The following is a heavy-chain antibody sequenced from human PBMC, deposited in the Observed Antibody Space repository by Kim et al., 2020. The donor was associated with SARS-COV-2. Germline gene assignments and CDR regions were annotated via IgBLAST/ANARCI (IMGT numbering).Heavy chain of an antibody. D-gene: IGHD5-18*01. J-gene: IGHJ4*02. V-gene: IGHV3-23*01. CDR1: GFTFSSYA. CDR2: ISPDGAYI. Sequence: GGSLRLSCVASGFTFSSYAMTWVRQAPGKGLEWVSSISPDGAYIYYADSVKGRFTFSRDNSKSTVNLQLNSLRADDTAIYHCARQGGERYNYGSAAASPFDYWGQGTLVTVSS. CDR3: ARQGGERYNYGSAAASPFDY.